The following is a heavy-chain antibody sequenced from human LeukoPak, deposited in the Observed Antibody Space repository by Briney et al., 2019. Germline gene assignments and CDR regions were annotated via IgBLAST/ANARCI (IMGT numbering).Heavy chain of an antibody. V-gene: IGHV4-38-2*02. CDR3: ASRGGAYDAFDI. CDR2: IYHSGST. Sequence: PSETLSLTCTVSGYSINNGYYWGWIRQPPGKGLEWIGSIYHSGSTYYKPSLQSRVTISVDTSKNQFSLKLSSVTAADTAVYYCASRGGAYDAFDIWGQGTMVTVSS. J-gene: IGHJ3*02. D-gene: IGHD4-17*01. CDR1: GYSINNGYY.